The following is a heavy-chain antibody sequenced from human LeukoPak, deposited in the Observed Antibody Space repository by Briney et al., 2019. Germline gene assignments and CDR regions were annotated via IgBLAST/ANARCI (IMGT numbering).Heavy chain of an antibody. D-gene: IGHD3-10*01. CDR1: GGSFSGYY. J-gene: IGHJ4*02. CDR2: INHSGST. V-gene: IGHV4-34*01. Sequence: PSETLSLTCAVYGGSFSGYYWSWSRQPPGKGLEWIGEINHSGSTNYNPSLKSRVTISVDTSKNQFSLKLSSVTAADTAVYYCARGVPFYYGSGRRTPFDYWGQGTLVTVSS. CDR3: ARGVPFYYGSGRRTPFDY.